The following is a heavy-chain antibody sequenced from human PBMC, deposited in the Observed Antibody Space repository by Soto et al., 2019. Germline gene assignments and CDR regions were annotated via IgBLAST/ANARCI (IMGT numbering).Heavy chain of an antibody. J-gene: IGHJ4*02. D-gene: IGHD3-16*02. CDR2: MSWNRGSI. Sequence: VQLVESGGGLEQPGRSLRLSCVASGFTFDDYAMHWVRQAPGKGLEWVSGMSWNRGSIVYADSVKGRFTISRDNAKNSLYLQMNSLRPEDSALYYCAKDISLGELSAPDHWGQGTLVTVSS. CDR3: AKDISLGELSAPDH. CDR1: GFTFDDYA. V-gene: IGHV3-9*01.